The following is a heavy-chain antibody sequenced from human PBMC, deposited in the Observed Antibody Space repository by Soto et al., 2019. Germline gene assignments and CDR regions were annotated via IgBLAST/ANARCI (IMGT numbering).Heavy chain of an antibody. J-gene: IGHJ6*02. CDR2: ISYDDGTNK. D-gene: IGHD6-19*01. Sequence: GGSLRLSCAASGFTFSSFTMHWVRQAPGKGLEWVAVISYDDGTNKYYADSVKGRFTISRDNSKNTLYLQMNSLRAEDTAVYYCARDRRAVAGTPTMYYYYGMDVWGQGTTVTVSS. V-gene: IGHV3-30-3*01. CDR1: GFTFSSFT. CDR3: ARDRRAVAGTPTMYYYYGMDV.